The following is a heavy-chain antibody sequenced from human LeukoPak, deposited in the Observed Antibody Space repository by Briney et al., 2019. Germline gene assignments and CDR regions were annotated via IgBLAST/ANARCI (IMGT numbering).Heavy chain of an antibody. D-gene: IGHD6-13*01. CDR2: ISSSGSII. J-gene: IGHJ3*01. CDR1: GFTFSSYE. Sequence: PGGSLRLSCAASGFTFSSYEMNWVRQAPGKGLEWLLYISSSGSIIYYADSVKGRFTISRDNAKNSLFLQMNSLRDEDTAVYYCAKGRSSSSWFDGYDFWGQGTMVTVSS. CDR3: AKGRSSSSWFDGYDF. V-gene: IGHV3-48*03.